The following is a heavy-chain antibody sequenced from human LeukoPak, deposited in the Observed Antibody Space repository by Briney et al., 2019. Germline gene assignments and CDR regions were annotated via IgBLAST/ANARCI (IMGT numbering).Heavy chain of an antibody. J-gene: IGHJ4*02. CDR2: IKQDGSEK. D-gene: IGHD3-10*01. CDR3: ARARVTMVRGVIITTRFDY. Sequence: GGSLRLSCAAPGFTFSSYWMSWVRQAPGKGLEWVANIKQDGSEKYYVDSVKGRFTISRDNAKNSLYLQMNSLRAEDTAVYYCARARVTMVRGVIITTRFDYWGQGTLVTVSS. V-gene: IGHV3-7*01. CDR1: GFTFSSYW.